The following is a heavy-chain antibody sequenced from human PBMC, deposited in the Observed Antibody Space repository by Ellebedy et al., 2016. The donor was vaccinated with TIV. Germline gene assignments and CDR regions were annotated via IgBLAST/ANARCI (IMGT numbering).Heavy chain of an antibody. J-gene: IGHJ4*02. CDR3: AIYFDWLRDY. CDR2: ISGSGRST. Sequence: GGSLRLXXAASGFTFSSYAMHWVRQAPGEGLEWVSGISGSGRSTYYADSVKGRFTVSRDNSKNTLFMQMNSLRAEDTAVYYCAIYFDWLRDYWGQGTLVTVSS. CDR1: GFTFSSYA. V-gene: IGHV3-23*01. D-gene: IGHD3-9*01.